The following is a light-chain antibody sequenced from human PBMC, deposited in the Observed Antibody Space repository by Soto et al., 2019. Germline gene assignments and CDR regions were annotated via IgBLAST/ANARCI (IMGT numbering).Light chain of an antibody. J-gene: IGLJ2*01. CDR3: AAWDDSLSRSV. Sequence: QSVLTQPPSASGTPGQRVTISCSGSSSNIGSNYVYWYQQPPGTAPKLLIYRNNQRPSAVADRFSGSKSGTSASLAISGLRSEDEDDYYCAAWDDSLSRSVFGGGTKLTVL. CDR1: SSNIGSNY. V-gene: IGLV1-47*01. CDR2: RNN.